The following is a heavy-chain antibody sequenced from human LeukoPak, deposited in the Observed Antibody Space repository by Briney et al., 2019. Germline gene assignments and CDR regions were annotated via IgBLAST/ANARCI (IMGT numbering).Heavy chain of an antibody. J-gene: IGHJ4*02. CDR2: IFPGDSDT. CDR1: RYSFTSYW. D-gene: IGHD4-4*01. V-gene: IGHV5-51*01. Sequence: GESLKISCKGSRYSFTSYWIGWVRQMPGRGLEWLGFIFPGDSDTRYSPSFQGQGNISADKSINTAYLQWTSLKASDTAMYYCARATAVVTTVSFDYWGQGTLVTVSS. CDR3: ARATAVVTTVSFDY.